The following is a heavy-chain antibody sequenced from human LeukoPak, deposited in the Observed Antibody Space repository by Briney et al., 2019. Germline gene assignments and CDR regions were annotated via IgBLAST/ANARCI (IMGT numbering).Heavy chain of an antibody. CDR3: ASGGSYFDY. CDR2: VSSGSASV. V-gene: IGHV3-48*04. J-gene: IGHJ4*02. D-gene: IGHD3-10*01. Sequence: PGGSLRLSCAASGFTFSRYSMSWVRKAPGKGLEWLSFVSSGSASVDYADSVKGRCTISRDNAKNSLYLLMNSLTVEDTAVYYCASGGSYFDYWGQGTLVTVSS. CDR1: GFTFSRYS.